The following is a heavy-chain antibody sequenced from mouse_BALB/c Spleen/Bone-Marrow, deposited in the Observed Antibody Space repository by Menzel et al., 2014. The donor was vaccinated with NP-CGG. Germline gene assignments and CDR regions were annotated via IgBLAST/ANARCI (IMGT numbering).Heavy chain of an antibody. D-gene: IGHD2-14*01. CDR3: ARDRRYDLAWFAY. CDR1: GFTFTDYY. CDR2: IRNKANGYTT. J-gene: IGHJ3*01. Sequence: EVKLMESGGGLVQPGGSLRLSCATSGFTFTDYYMSWVRQPPGKALEWLGFIRNKANGYTTEYSVSVKGRFTISRDNSQSILCLQMNTLRAEDSATYYCARDRRYDLAWFAYWGQGTLVTVSA. V-gene: IGHV7-3*02.